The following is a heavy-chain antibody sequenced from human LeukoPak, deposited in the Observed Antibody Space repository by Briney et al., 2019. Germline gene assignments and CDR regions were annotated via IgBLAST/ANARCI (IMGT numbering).Heavy chain of an antibody. CDR3: ARVAPDGSGSYNWFDP. Sequence: GGSLRLSCAASGFTFGSYSMNWVRQAPGKGLEWVSSISSSSSYIYYADSVKGRFTISRDNAKNSLYLQMNSLRAEDTAVYYCARVAPDGSGSYNWFDPWGQGTLVTVSS. CDR2: ISSSSSYI. V-gene: IGHV3-21*01. J-gene: IGHJ5*02. CDR1: GFTFGSYS. D-gene: IGHD1-26*01.